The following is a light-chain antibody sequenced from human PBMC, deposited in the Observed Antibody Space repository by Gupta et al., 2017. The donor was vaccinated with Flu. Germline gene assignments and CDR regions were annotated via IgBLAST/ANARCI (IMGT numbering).Light chain of an antibody. J-gene: IGKJ2*01. CDR2: GAS. CDR3: QQYRA. V-gene: IGKV3-20*01. Sequence: EIVLTQSPGTLSLPPGERATLSCRASQSVSSSYLAWYQQKPGQAPRLLIYGASSRATGITDRFSGSGSGTDFTRTISRLEPEDFAGYYGQQYRAFGQGTKLEIK. CDR1: QSVSSSY.